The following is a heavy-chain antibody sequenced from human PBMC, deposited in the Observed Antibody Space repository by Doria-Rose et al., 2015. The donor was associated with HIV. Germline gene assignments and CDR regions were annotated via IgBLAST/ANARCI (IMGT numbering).Heavy chain of an antibody. J-gene: IGHJ4*02. V-gene: IGHV2-26*01. CDR2: NFSDDER. CDR3: ARIKSSRWYHKYYFDC. D-gene: IGHD6-13*01. Sequence: QITLNESGPVLVKPAETLTLTCTVSGVSLSSPGMGVSWIRQPPGQALEWLANNFSDDERSYKTSTKSRLTISRGTSKSQVVLTMTDMDPVDTATYYCARIKSSRWYHKYYFDCWGQGTLVIVSA. CDR1: GVSLSSPGMG.